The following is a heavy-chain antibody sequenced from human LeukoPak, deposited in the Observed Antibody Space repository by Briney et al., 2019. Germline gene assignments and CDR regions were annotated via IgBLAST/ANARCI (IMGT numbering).Heavy chain of an antibody. CDR3: ARPNPEYYYDSSGYYY. CDR2: INHSGST. D-gene: IGHD3-22*01. J-gene: IGHJ4*02. CDR1: GGSFSGYY. Sequence: SETLSLTCAVEGGSFSGYYWSWIRQPPGKGLEWIGEINHSGSTNYNPSLKSRVTISVDTSKNQFSLKLSSVTAADTAVYYCARPNPEYYYDSSGYYYWGQGTLDTVSS. V-gene: IGHV4-34*01.